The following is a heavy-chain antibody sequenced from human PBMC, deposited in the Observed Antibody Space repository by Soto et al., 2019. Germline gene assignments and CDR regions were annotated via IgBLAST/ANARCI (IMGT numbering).Heavy chain of an antibody. CDR1: GGSISSDH. Sequence: SETLSLTCTVSGGSISSDHWSWIRQAPGKGLEWIGYIYYSGSTYYNPSLKSRVTISVDTSKNQFSLKLSSVTAADTAVYYCARDPLVSAFDIWGQGTMVTVSS. V-gene: IGHV4-59*12. D-gene: IGHD3-9*01. CDR2: IYYSGST. J-gene: IGHJ3*02. CDR3: ARDPLVSAFDI.